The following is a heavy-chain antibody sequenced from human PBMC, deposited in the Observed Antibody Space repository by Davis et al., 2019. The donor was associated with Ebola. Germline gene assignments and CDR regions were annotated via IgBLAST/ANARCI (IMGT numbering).Heavy chain of an antibody. CDR1: GYTFTSYW. Sequence: GESLKISCKGSGYTFTSYWIAWVRQVPGKGLEWMGSIYPGDSETRYSPSLQGQATISVDKSISTAYLQWSSLKASDTAMYYCARIDGLEYSSSWYGGGGFQHWGQGTLVTVSS. V-gene: IGHV5-51*01. CDR2: IYPGDSET. CDR3: ARIDGLEYSSSWYGGGGFQH. D-gene: IGHD6-13*01. J-gene: IGHJ1*01.